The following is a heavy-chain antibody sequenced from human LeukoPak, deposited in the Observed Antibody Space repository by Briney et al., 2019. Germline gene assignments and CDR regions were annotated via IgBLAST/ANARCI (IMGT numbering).Heavy chain of an antibody. CDR3: ARHDYGGFGV. D-gene: IGHD4/OR15-4a*01. CDR2: ISSSGNTI. J-gene: IGHJ6*04. V-gene: IGHV3-11*04. CDR1: GFTFSDFY. Sequence: GGSLRLSCAASGFTFSDFYMHWIRQAPGKGLEWLAYISSSGNTIYYADSVKGRLTISRDNAKNSLFLQMNSLRAEDTAVYYCARHDYGGFGVWGKGSSVAVFS.